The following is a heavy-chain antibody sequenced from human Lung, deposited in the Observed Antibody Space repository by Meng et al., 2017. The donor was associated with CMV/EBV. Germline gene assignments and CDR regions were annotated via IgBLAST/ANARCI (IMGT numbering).Heavy chain of an antibody. Sequence: GSLRLXXSVSAGSISSYGSFWGWIRQPPGKGLEWIGMIYYSGGTHYNPSLKSRVIVSVDTSKKNFSLKLSSVTASDTAVYYCVRYYDRSGHHYFDYWGQGXLVTVSS. V-gene: IGHV4-39*02. CDR1: AGSISSYGSF. CDR3: VRYYDRSGHHYFDY. D-gene: IGHD3-22*01. J-gene: IGHJ4*02. CDR2: IYYSGGT.